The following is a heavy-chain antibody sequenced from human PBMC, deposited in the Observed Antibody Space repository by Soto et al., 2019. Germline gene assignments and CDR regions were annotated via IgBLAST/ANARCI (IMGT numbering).Heavy chain of an antibody. CDR3: ATSHYDTTGTFDAFEI. CDR1: GFTFDDYA. V-gene: IGHV3-9*01. J-gene: IGHJ3*02. D-gene: IGHD3-22*01. CDR2: ISWNSGSL. Sequence: EVQLVESGGGLVQPGRSLRLSCAASGFTFDDYAMHWVRQAPGKGLEWVSGISWNSGSLDYTDSMQGRFTISRDNAKNSLYLQMNSLRPEDTALYYCATSHYDTTGTFDAFEIWGQGTMVTVSS.